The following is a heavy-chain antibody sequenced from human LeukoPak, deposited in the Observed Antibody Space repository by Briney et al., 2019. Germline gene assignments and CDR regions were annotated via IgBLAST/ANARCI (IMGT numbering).Heavy chain of an antibody. CDR3: RVGFGELFDAFDI. CDR2: IIPIFGTA. D-gene: IGHD3-10*01. Sequence: SVKVSCKASGYTFTGYYMHWVRKAPGQGLEWMGGIIPIFGTANYAQKFQGRVTITADESTSTAYMELSSLRSEDTAVYYCRVGFGELFDAFDIWGQGTMVTVSS. CDR1: GYTFTGYY. V-gene: IGHV1-69*13. J-gene: IGHJ3*02.